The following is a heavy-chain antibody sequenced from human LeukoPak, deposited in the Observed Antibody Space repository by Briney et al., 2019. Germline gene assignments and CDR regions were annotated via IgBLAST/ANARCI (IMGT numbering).Heavy chain of an antibody. Sequence: GGSPRLSCVASGFTFSSYWMSWVRQAPGKGLEWVANIKQDGSQKYYVDSVKGRFTVSRDNAKNSLYLQMNSLRVDDTAVYYCANYYNSGPQGDYWGQGTLVTVSS. V-gene: IGHV3-7*01. D-gene: IGHD3-10*01. CDR2: IKQDGSQK. CDR1: GFTFSSYW. CDR3: ANYYNSGPQGDY. J-gene: IGHJ4*02.